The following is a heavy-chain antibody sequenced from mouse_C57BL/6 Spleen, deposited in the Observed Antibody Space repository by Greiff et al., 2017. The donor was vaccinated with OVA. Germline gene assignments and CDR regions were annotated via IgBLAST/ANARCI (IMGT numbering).Heavy chain of an antibody. CDR3: ARWNYGSGWAY. J-gene: IGHJ3*01. CDR1: GYTFTSYG. CDR2: IYPRSGNT. Sequence: QVQLQQSGAELARPGASVKLSCKASGYTFTSYGISWVKQRTGQGLEWIGEIYPRSGNTYYNEKFKGKATLTADKSSSTAYMELRSLTSEDAAVYFCARWNYGSGWAYWGQGTLVTVSA. D-gene: IGHD1-1*01. V-gene: IGHV1-81*01.